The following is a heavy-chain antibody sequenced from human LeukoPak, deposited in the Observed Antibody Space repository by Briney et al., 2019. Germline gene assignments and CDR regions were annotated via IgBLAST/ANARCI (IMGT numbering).Heavy chain of an antibody. V-gene: IGHV3-9*01. CDR2: ISWNSGSI. CDR3: ARGLYDSSGWGAFDI. Sequence: GRSLRLSCAASGFTFDDYAMHWVRQAPGKGLEWVSGISWNSGSIGYADSVKGRFTISRDNAKNSLYLQMNSLRAEDTASYYCARGLYDSSGWGAFDIWGQGTMVTVSS. D-gene: IGHD3-22*01. J-gene: IGHJ3*02. CDR1: GFTFDDYA.